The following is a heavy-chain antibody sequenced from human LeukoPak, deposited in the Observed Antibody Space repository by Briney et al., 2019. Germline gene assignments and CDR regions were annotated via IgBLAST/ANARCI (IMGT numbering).Heavy chain of an antibody. CDR3: ARVNDYYDSTSYYYFAFDI. D-gene: IGHD3-22*01. CDR1: GGSMRGDY. CDR2: MYYSEST. Sequence: TSETLSLTFTASGGSMRGDYCGWIRQPPGKGLRWIEYMYYSESTNYNPTLKSRVTRSVDTSKNQFSLKLSSVTAADTAVYYCARVNDYYDSTSYYYFAFDIWGQGTMVTVSS. J-gene: IGHJ3*02. V-gene: IGHV4-59*01.